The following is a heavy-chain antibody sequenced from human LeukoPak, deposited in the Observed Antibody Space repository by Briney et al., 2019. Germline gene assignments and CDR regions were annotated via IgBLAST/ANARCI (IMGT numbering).Heavy chain of an antibody. V-gene: IGHV3-74*01. J-gene: IGHJ3*02. Sequence: GGSLTLSCAASGFTFSDYWMHWVRQAPGKGLVWVSRINSDGSSTSYADSVKGRFTISRDNAKNTLYLQMNSLRAEDTAVYYCASHYGSGSYYNEAFDIWGQGTMVTVSS. D-gene: IGHD3-10*01. CDR1: GFTFSDYW. CDR3: ASHYGSGSYYNEAFDI. CDR2: INSDGSST.